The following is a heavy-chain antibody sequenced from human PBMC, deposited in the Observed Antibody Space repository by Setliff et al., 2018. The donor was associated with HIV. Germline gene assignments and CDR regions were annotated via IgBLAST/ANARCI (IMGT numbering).Heavy chain of an antibody. V-gene: IGHV4-39*01. CDR3: ARSPAAEGF. D-gene: IGHD6-13*01. CDR1: GDSISRSHLY. J-gene: IGHJ4*02. CDR2: IFYTGSTY. Sequence: SETLSLTCTVSGDSISRSHLYWGWIRQPPGKGLEWIGSIFYTGSTYYYNPSLKSRVTISVDASNNQFSLKLSSVTATDTAVYYCARSPAAEGFWGQGTLVTVSS.